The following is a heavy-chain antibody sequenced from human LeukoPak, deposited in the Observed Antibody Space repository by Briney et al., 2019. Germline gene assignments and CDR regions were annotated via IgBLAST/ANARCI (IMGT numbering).Heavy chain of an antibody. CDR3: ARDQGYCSSTSCWSTYWNYDYFDY. D-gene: IGHD2-2*01. CDR2: ISYDGSNK. Sequence: PGGSLRLSCAASGFTFNNAWMSWVRQAPGKGLEWVAVISYDGSNKYYADSVKGRFTISRDNSKNTLYLQMNSLRAEDTAVYYCARDQGYCSSTSCWSTYWNYDYFDYWGQGTLVTVSS. V-gene: IGHV3-30-3*01. CDR1: GFTFNNAW. J-gene: IGHJ4*02.